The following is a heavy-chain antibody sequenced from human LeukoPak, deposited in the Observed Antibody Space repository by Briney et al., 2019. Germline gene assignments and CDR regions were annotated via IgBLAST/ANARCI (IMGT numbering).Heavy chain of an antibody. Sequence: QSGGSLRLSCAASGFTFSSYWMHWVRQAPGKGLEWVSAIGGSGGSTYYADSVKGRFTISRDNSKNTLYLQMNSLRAEDTAVYYCAKNPPRSYFDYWGQGTLVTVSS. J-gene: IGHJ4*02. D-gene: IGHD2-15*01. CDR1: GFTFSSYW. CDR2: IGGSGGST. CDR3: AKNPPRSYFDY. V-gene: IGHV3-23*01.